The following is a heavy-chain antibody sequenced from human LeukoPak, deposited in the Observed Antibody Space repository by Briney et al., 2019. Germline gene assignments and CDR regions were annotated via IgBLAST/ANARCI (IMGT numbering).Heavy chain of an antibody. Sequence: GASVKVSCKASGYTFTSYGISWVRQAPGQGLEWMGWISAYNGNTNYAQKLQGRVTMTTDTSTSTAYRELRRLRSDDTAVYYCARQRDGYGYWGQGTLVTVSS. J-gene: IGHJ4*02. CDR3: ARQRDGYGY. CDR2: ISAYNGNT. D-gene: IGHD5-24*01. CDR1: GYTFTSYG. V-gene: IGHV1-18*01.